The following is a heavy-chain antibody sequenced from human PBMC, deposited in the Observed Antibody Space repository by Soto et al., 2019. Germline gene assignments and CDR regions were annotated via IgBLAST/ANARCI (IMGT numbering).Heavy chain of an antibody. CDR3: ARGEDYYDSNLDY. CDR2: ISSSSSYI. CDR1: GFTFSSYS. V-gene: IGHV3-21*01. J-gene: IGHJ4*02. D-gene: IGHD3-22*01. Sequence: EVQLVESGGGLVKPGGSLRLSCAASGFTFSSYSMNWVRQAPGKGLEWVSSISSSSSYIYYADSVKGRFTISRDNAKNSLFLQMNSLRAEDTAVYYCARGEDYYDSNLDYWCQVTLVTVSS.